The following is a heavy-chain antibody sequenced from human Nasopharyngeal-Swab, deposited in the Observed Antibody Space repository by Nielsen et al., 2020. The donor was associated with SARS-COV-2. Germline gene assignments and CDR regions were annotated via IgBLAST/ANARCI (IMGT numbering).Heavy chain of an antibody. V-gene: IGHV4-59*02. CDR2: FYSTETP. J-gene: IGHJ6*03. Sequence: SETLSLTCTVSGASVSDYYWSWVRQPPGKGLEWLGSFYSTETPDYNPSLNSRVVMSIDTSKNQLSLRLTSVTAADTAVYYCARYRYLDVWGKGTTVTVSS. CDR3: ARYRYLDV. CDR1: GASVSDYY.